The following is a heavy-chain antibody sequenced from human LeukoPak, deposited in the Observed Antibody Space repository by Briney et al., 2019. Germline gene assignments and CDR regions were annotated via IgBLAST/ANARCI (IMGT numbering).Heavy chain of an antibody. CDR1: GGSFSGYY. CDR2: INHSGST. CDR3: ATAMTTVTHGGY. D-gene: IGHD4-17*01. J-gene: IGHJ4*02. V-gene: IGHV4-34*01. Sequence: SETLSLTCAVYGGSFSGYYWSWIRQPPGKGLEWIGEINHSGSTNYNPSLKSRVTISVDTSKNQFSLKLSSVTAADTAVYYCATAMTTVTHGGYWGQGTLVTVSS.